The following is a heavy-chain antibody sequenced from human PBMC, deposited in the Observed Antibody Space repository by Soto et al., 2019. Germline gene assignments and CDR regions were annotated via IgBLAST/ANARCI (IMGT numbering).Heavy chain of an antibody. CDR3: ARGVVHDYIWGSYRYTHAFDI. V-gene: IGHV3-13*01. J-gene: IGHJ3*02. D-gene: IGHD3-16*02. CDR2: IGTAGDT. Sequence: GGSLRLSCAASGFTFSSYDMHWVRQATGKGLEWVSAIGTAGDTYYPGSVKGRFTISRENAKNSLYLQMNSLRAGDTAVYYCARGVVHDYIWGSYRYTHAFDIWGQGTMVTVSS. CDR1: GFTFSSYD.